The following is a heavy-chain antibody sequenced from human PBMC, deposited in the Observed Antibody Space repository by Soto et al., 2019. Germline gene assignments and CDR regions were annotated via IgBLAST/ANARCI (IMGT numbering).Heavy chain of an antibody. CDR2: IIPIFGTA. Sequence: SVKVSCKASGGTFSSYAISWVRQAPGQGLEWMGGIIPIFGTANYAQKFQGRVTITADESTSTAYMELSSLRSEDTATYYCAKTYDGSGQPSHWFGPWGQGTPVTVSS. J-gene: IGHJ5*02. CDR1: GGTFSSYA. V-gene: IGHV1-69*13. D-gene: IGHD3-22*01. CDR3: AKTYDGSGQPSHWFGP.